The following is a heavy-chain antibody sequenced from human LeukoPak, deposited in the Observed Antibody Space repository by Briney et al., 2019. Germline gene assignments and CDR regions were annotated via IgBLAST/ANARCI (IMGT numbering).Heavy chain of an antibody. D-gene: IGHD6-19*01. CDR2: ISSSSTYI. J-gene: IGHJ4*02. CDR1: GFTFVSYT. Sequence: GGSLRLSCAASGFTFVSYTMIWVRQAPGKGLDWVSSISSSSTYIFYADSVRGRLTISRDNAKNSLSLQMNSLRAEDTALYYCARDLGDAAVGDWGQGTLVTVSS. V-gene: IGHV3-21*01. CDR3: ARDLGDAAVGD.